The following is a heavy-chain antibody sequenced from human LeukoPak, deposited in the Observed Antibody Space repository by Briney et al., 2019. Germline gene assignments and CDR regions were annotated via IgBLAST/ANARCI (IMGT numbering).Heavy chain of an antibody. CDR3: AKDWITVVRGVTIFFDY. Sequence: GGSLRLSCAASGFTFSSYGMHWVRQAPGKGLEWVAFIRYDGSNKYYADSVKGRFTISRDNSKNTLYLQLNSLRAEDTAVYYCAKDWITVVRGVTIFFDYWGQGTLVTVSS. CDR2: IRYDGSNK. J-gene: IGHJ4*02. CDR1: GFTFSSYG. D-gene: IGHD3-10*01. V-gene: IGHV3-30*02.